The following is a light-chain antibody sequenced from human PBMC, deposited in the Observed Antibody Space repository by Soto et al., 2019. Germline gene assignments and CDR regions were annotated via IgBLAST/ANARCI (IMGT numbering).Light chain of an antibody. CDR2: DVS. CDR1: SGDIGSYNF. V-gene: IGLV2-14*03. CDR3: TSFTTAYIHV. Sequence: QPALTQPASVSGSPGQSITISCSGTSGDIGSYNFVSWYQQHPGKAPKLMIFDVSNRPSGVSNRFSGSKSGNTASLTISGLQADDEADYYCTSFTTAYIHVIGPGTKVTVL. J-gene: IGLJ1*01.